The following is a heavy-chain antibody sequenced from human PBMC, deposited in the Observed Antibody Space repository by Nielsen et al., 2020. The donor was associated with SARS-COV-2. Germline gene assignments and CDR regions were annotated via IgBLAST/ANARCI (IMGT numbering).Heavy chain of an antibody. V-gene: IGHV3-23*01. J-gene: IGHJ4*02. D-gene: IGHD3-3*01. CDR2: LSGSGGST. Sequence: GGSLRLSCAASGFSVSSNYMSWVRQAPGKGLEWVSALSGSGGSTYYADSVKGRFTISRDNSKNTLYLQMNSLRAEDTAVYYCAKDRYTIFGVVAYFDYWGQGTLVTVSS. CDR3: AKDRYTIFGVVAYFDY. CDR1: GFSVSSNY.